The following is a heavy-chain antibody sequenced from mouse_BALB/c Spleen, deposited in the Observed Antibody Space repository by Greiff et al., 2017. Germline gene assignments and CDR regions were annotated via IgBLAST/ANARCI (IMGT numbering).Heavy chain of an antibody. D-gene: IGHD1-1*01. V-gene: IGHV14-3*02. Sequence: EVKLQESGAELVKPGASVKLSCTASGFNIKDTYMHWVKQRPEQGLEWIGRIDPANGNTKYDPKFQGKATITADTSSNTAYLQLSSLTSEDTAVYYCARGDYYGSSSFAYWGQGTLVTVSA. CDR3: ARGDYYGSSSFAY. J-gene: IGHJ3*01. CDR2: IDPANGNT. CDR1: GFNIKDTY.